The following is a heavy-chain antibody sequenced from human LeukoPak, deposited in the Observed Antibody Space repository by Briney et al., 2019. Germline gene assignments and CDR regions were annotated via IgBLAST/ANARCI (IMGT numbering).Heavy chain of an antibody. D-gene: IGHD3-3*01. Sequence: PSETLSLTCTGSGCTISCYYWGWHRQRPGNGREWCGYIYYSGSTNYNPSLKSRVTISVDTSKNQFSLKLSSVTAADTAVYYCARGRYDFWSGQTIDYWGQGTLVTVSS. J-gene: IGHJ4*02. CDR3: ARGRYDFWSGQTIDY. CDR2: IYYSGST. V-gene: IGHV4-59*12. CDR1: GCTISCYY.